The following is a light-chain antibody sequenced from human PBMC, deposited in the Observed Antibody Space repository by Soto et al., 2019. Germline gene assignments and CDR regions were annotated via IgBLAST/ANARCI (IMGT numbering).Light chain of an antibody. CDR3: QSYDSSLRVYVV. J-gene: IGLJ2*01. V-gene: IGLV1-40*01. Sequence: QSVLTQPPSVSGAPGQTITISCTGSSANIGAGYDAHWYQQFPGTAPKLLIHGNNDRPSGVSDRFSASKSGTSASLAITGLQAEDEADYYCQSYDSSLRVYVVFGGGTQLPS. CDR1: SANIGAGYD. CDR2: GNN.